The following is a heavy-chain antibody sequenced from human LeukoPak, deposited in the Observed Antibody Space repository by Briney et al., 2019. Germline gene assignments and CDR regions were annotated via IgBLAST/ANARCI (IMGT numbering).Heavy chain of an antibody. CDR2: MYSSGTI. J-gene: IGHJ4*02. D-gene: IGHD6-6*01. CDR1: GDSISSSY. Sequence: NPSETLSLTCTVSGDSISSSYWSWIRQPAGKGLEWIGRMYSSGTIKYNPSLKSRVTMSVDTSKNQFSLKLNSVTATDTAVYYCARHPFGTSSIDYWGQGTLVTVSS. CDR3: ARHPFGTSSIDY. V-gene: IGHV4-4*07.